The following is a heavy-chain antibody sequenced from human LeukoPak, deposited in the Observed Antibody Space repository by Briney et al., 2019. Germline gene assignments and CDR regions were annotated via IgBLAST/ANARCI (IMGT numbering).Heavy chain of an antibody. V-gene: IGHV5-51*01. CDR3: ARHRELAYFDY. Sequence: ESLKTSRKGSGYIFTSYWLGWVRQIPGKGLEWMGIMYPGDSDTRYSPSLQGQVTISADKSISTAYLQWSSLKASDTAMYYCARHRELAYFDYWGQGTLVTVSS. CDR2: MYPGDSDT. CDR1: GYIFTSYW. D-gene: IGHD6-13*01. J-gene: IGHJ4*02.